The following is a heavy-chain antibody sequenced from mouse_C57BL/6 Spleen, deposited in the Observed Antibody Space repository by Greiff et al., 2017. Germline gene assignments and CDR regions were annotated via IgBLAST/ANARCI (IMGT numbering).Heavy chain of an antibody. Sequence: EVQLVESGGGLVKPGGSLTLSCAASGFTFSDYGMHWVRQAPEKGLEWVAYISSCSSTIYYADTVKGRFTISRDTAKNTLCLQMTSLRAEDTAMYYCARQIEFAYWGQGTLVTVSA. J-gene: IGHJ3*01. CDR1: GFTFSDYG. V-gene: IGHV5-17*01. CDR3: ARQIEFAY. CDR2: ISSCSSTI.